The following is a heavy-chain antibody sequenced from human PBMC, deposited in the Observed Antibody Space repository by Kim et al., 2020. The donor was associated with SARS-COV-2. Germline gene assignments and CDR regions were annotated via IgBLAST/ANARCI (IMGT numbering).Heavy chain of an antibody. CDR3: ARERYCSSTSCYRRGNIDY. CDR2: INSDGSST. Sequence: GGSLRLSCAASGFTFSSYWMHWVRQAPGKGLVWVSRINSDGSSTSYADSVKGRFTISRDNAKNTLYLQMNSLRAEATAVYYCARERYCSSTSCYRRGNIDYWGQGTLVTVSS. D-gene: IGHD2-2*01. CDR1: GFTFSSYW. J-gene: IGHJ4*02. V-gene: IGHV3-74*01.